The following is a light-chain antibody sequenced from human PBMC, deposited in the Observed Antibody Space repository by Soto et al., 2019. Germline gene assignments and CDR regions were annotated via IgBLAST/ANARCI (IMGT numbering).Light chain of an antibody. J-gene: IGKJ1*01. Sequence: IQMSKSPSTLSAFVADRVTITFRASQSISGWLAWYQQKPGKAPHLLIYKASSLESGVPSRFSGSGSGTEFTLTISSLQPDDFATYYCQQYNTYSPTFGQGTKVDI. V-gene: IGKV1-5*03. CDR3: QQYNTYSPT. CDR1: QSISGW. CDR2: KAS.